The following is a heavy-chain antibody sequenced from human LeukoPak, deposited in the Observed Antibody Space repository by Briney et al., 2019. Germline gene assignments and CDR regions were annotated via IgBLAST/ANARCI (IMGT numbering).Heavy chain of an antibody. CDR2: IYYSGST. V-gene: IGHV4-59*08. CDR1: GGSISSYY. CDR3: GAYNILTGSFDY. D-gene: IGHD3-9*01. J-gene: IGHJ4*02. Sequence: SETLSLTCTVSGGSISSYYWSWIRQPPGKGLEWIGYIYYSGSTNYNPSLKSRVTISVDTSKNQFSLKLSSVIAADTAVYYCGAYNILTGSFDYWGQGTLVTVSS.